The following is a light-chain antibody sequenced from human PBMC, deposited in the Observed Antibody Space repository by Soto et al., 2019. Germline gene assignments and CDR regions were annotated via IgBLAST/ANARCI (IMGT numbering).Light chain of an antibody. CDR1: QYVGTR. CDR2: YMS. Sequence: EIVLTQSPATLSSSPGETATLSCRASQYVGTRLAWYQHKPGQAPRLLIYYMSKRATGIPARFSGSGSGTEFALTISSLQSEDFAVYFCQQYKNWPPITFGQGTRLEIK. J-gene: IGKJ5*01. V-gene: IGKV3D-15*01. CDR3: QQYKNWPPIT.